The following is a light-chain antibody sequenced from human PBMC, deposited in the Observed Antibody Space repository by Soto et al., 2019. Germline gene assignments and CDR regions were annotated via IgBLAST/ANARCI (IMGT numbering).Light chain of an antibody. CDR3: AAWDDSLSGPL. CDR1: SSNIGTNY. Sequence: QSVLTQSPSASGTPGQRVIISCSGTSSNIGTNYVYWYQQLPETAPKVLIYSNDKRPSGVPNRFSGSKSGTSASLAISGLRSEDEADYYCAAWDDSLSGPLFGGGTKLTVL. CDR2: SND. V-gene: IGLV1-47*01. J-gene: IGLJ2*01.